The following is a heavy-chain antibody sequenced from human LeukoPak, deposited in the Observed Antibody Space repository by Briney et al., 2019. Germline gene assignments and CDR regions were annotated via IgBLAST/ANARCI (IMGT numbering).Heavy chain of an antibody. CDR2: ISSSSSYI. CDR1: GFTFSSYC. Sequence: GGSLRLSCAASGFTFSSYCMSWVRQAPGKGLEWVSSISSSSSYIYYADSVKGRFTISRDNAKNSLYLQMNSLRAEDTAVYYCARAEQWLAYYFDYWGQGTLVTVSS. D-gene: IGHD6-19*01. CDR3: ARAEQWLAYYFDY. V-gene: IGHV3-21*01. J-gene: IGHJ4*02.